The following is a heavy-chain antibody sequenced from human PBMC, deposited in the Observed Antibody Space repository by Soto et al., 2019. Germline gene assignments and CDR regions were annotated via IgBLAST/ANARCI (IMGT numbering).Heavy chain of an antibody. Sequence: SETLSLTCAVYGGSFSGYYWSWIRQPPGKGLEWIGEINHSGSTNYNPSLKSRVTISVDTSKNQFSLKLSSVTAADTAVYYCARDRIYYDSSGYTNWFDPWGQGTLVTVSS. D-gene: IGHD3-22*01. CDR2: INHSGST. CDR1: GGSFSGYY. CDR3: ARDRIYYDSSGYTNWFDP. J-gene: IGHJ5*02. V-gene: IGHV4-34*01.